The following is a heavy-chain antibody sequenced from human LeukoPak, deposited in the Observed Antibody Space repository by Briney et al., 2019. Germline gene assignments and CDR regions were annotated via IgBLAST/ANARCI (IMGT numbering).Heavy chain of an antibody. CDR2: ITTTGATT. V-gene: IGHV3-23*01. CDR1: GFTFGSYG. CDR3: AIMHPYYDGSGYWVQ. D-gene: IGHD3-22*01. J-gene: IGHJ4*02. Sequence: GGSLRLSCAASGFTFGSYGMSWVRQAPGKGLEWVSFITTTGATTSYADSVKGRFTISRDNLRNTLYMQMNSLRDEDTALYYCAIMHPYYDGSGYWVQWGQGTLVTVSS.